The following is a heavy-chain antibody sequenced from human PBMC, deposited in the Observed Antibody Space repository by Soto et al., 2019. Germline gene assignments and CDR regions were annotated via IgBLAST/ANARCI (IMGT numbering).Heavy chain of an antibody. CDR2: IIPIFGTA. V-gene: IGHV1-69*01. CDR3: ARDDLSSSPYYYYYGMDV. J-gene: IGHJ6*02. D-gene: IGHD6-6*01. Sequence: QVQLVQSGAEVKKPGSSVKVSCKASGGTFSSXAIXXXXXXXXXXXXXXXXIIPIFGTANYAQKFQGRVTITADESTSTAYMELSSLRSEDTAVYXCARDDLSSSPYYYYYGMDVWGQGTTVTVSS. CDR1: GGTFSSXA.